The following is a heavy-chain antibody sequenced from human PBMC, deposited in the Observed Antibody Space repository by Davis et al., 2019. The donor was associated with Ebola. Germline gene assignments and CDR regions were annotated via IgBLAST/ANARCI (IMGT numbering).Heavy chain of an antibody. J-gene: IGHJ6*02. V-gene: IGHV1-69*13. CDR1: GGTFSSYA. Sequence: SVKVSCKASGGTFSSYAISWVRQAPGQGLEWMGGIIPIFGTANYAQKFQGRVTITADESTSTAYMELSSLRSEDTAVYYCARRRFETYDVYYYYGMDVWSQGTTVTVSS. CDR3: ARRRFETYDVYYYYGMDV. CDR2: IIPIFGTA. D-gene: IGHD3-22*01.